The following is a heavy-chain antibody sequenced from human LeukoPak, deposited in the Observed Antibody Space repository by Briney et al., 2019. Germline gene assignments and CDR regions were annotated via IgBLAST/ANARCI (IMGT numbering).Heavy chain of an antibody. V-gene: IGHV3-21*01. CDR3: ARDLVVAPPNWFDP. D-gene: IGHD2-15*01. J-gene: IGHJ5*02. CDR2: ISSSSSYI. Sequence: PGGSLRLSCAASGFTFSSYSMNWVRQAPGKGLEWVSSISSSSSYIYYADSVKGRFTISRDNAKNSLYLQMNSLRDEDTAVYYCARDLVVAPPNWFDPWGQGTLVTVSS. CDR1: GFTFSSYS.